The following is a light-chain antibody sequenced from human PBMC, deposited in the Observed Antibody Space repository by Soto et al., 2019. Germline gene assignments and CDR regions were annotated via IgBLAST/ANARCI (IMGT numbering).Light chain of an antibody. CDR2: KAS. J-gene: IGKJ1*01. Sequence: DIPMTQSPSTLSASVGDRVTITCRASQSIGSWLAWYQQKPGKAPKLLIYKASSLESGVPSRFSGSGSGTEFTLTISSLQPDDFATYYCQQYNSLSRTFGQGTKVEIK. V-gene: IGKV1-5*03. CDR3: QQYNSLSRT. CDR1: QSIGSW.